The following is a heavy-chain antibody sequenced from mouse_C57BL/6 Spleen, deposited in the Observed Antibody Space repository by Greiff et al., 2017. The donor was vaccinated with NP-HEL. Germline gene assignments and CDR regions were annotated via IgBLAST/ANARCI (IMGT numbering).Heavy chain of an antibody. J-gene: IGHJ3*01. CDR1: GYTFTDYE. CDR2: IDPETGGT. V-gene: IGHV1-15*01. D-gene: IGHD1-1*01. CDR3: TRCYGSSYTWLAY. Sequence: VQLQQSGAELVRPGASVTLSCKASGYTFTDYEMHWVKQTPVHGLEWIGAIDPETGGTAYNQKFKGKAILTADKSSSTAYMELRSLTSEDSAVYYCTRCYGSSYTWLAYWGQGTLVTVSA.